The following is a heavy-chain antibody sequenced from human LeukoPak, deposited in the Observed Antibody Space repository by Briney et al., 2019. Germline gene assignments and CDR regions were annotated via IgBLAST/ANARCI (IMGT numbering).Heavy chain of an antibody. CDR2: IRYDGSNK. CDR3: AKNTSPWISGFDY. D-gene: IGHD3-10*01. V-gene: IGHV3-30*02. CDR1: GFTFSSYG. Sequence: GGSLRLSCAASGFTFSSYGMHWVRQAPGKGLEWVAFIRYDGSNKYYADSVKGRFTISRDNSKNTLYLQMNSLSAEDTAVYSCAKNTSPWISGFDYWGQGTLVTVSS. J-gene: IGHJ4*02.